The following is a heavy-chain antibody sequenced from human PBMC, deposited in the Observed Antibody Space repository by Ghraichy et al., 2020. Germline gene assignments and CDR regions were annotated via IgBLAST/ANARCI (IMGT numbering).Heavy chain of an antibody. D-gene: IGHD6-19*01. V-gene: IGHV3-7*03. J-gene: IGHJ4*02. CDR3: VSGRDLWLD. CDR2: INPDGSVK. CDR1: GFTFSRYW. Sequence: GESLNISCAASGFTFSRYWTSWVRQAPGKGLEWVANINPDGSVKLYVDSVRGRFSISRDNAESSLSLQMSSLRVEDTAVYYCVSGRDLWLDWGQGTLVTVSS.